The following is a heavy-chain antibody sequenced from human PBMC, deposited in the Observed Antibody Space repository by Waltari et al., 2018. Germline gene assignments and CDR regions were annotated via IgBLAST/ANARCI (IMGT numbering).Heavy chain of an antibody. CDR3: ATGSTARGYYGMDV. Sequence: EMQLVESGGGLVQPGGSLRPSCAPSGFTLGCYWMSWVRQAPGKGLEWVANIKQDASEEYYVDSVKGRFTISKDNAKNSLSLQMNSLRAEDTAVYYCATGSTARGYYGMDVWGQGTTVTVSS. V-gene: IGHV3-7*01. CDR1: GFTLGCYW. D-gene: IGHD3-10*01. J-gene: IGHJ6*02. CDR2: IKQDASEE.